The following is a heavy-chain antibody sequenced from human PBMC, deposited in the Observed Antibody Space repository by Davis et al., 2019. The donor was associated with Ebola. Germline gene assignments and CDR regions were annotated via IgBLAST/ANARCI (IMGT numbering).Heavy chain of an antibody. V-gene: IGHV3-73*01. CDR2: IRSKANNYAT. CDR1: GFTFSGSS. J-gene: IGHJ4*02. CDR3: CRRPGPNATSVVTHGY. Sequence: GESLKIPCAGSGFTFSGSSIHWVRQASGKGLEWLGRIRSKANNYATTYAPSVNGRFKIPRADSQNTAYLEMTSLKTEDTAVYYCCRRPGPNATSVVTHGYWGRGTLVTVSS. D-gene: IGHD4-23*01.